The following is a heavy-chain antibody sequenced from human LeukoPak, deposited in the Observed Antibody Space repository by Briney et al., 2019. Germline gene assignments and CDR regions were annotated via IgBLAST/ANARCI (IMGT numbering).Heavy chain of an antibody. CDR3: ARDTYLGHCSSLSCPGFDP. V-gene: IGHV4-4*07. J-gene: IGHJ5*02. D-gene: IGHD2/OR15-2a*01. CDR2: IYPSGDT. Sequence: VKPSETLSLTCTVSGDSMTTYYWSWLRQPAGKGLEWIGRIYPSGDTNSNPTLESRVTMSLDTSKKQFSLRLTSVTAADTAVYFCARDTYLGHCSSLSCPGFDPWGQGTLVTVSS. CDR1: GDSMTTYY.